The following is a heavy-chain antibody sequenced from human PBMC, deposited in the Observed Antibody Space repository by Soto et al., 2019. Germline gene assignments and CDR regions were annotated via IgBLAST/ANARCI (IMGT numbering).Heavy chain of an antibody. V-gene: IGHV5-51*01. D-gene: IGHD3-22*01. Sequence: GESLKISCKGSRYSFTNYWIGWVRQMPGKGLEWMGRIYPGDSDTRYSPSFQGQVTLSADKSISTAYLQWSSLKAPDTAMYFCARHGPRVYYDNGEYYYYGMDVWGQGTTVTVSS. CDR1: RYSFTNYW. J-gene: IGHJ6*02. CDR2: IYPGDSDT. CDR3: ARHGPRVYYDNGEYYYYGMDV.